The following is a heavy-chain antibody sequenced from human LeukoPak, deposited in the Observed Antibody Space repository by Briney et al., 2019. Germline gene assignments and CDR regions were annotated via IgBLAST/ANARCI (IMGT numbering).Heavy chain of an antibody. CDR1: GGSFTDFY. V-gene: IGHV4-34*01. Sequence: SETLSLTCTVDGGSFTDFYWTWIRQAPGKGLEWVGDINHSGRTTYNPSLKSRVTILLDTSKNQFSLKLSSVTAADTAVYYCATTTIRLGYWGQGTLVTVSS. D-gene: IGHD1-26*01. J-gene: IGHJ4*02. CDR3: ATTTIRLGY. CDR2: INHSGRT.